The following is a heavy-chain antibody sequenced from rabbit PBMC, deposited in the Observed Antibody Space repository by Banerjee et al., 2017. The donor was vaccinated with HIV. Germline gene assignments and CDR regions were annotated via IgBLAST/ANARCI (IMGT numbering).Heavy chain of an antibody. CDR2: IISSTGTT. CDR1: GFSFSNNYW. J-gene: IGHJ4*01. Sequence: QEQLVESGGGLVQPEASLTLTCTASGFSFSNNYWLCWVRQAPGKGLELIACIISSTGTTRYASWVNGRFTISRSTSLNTVDLKMTSLTAADTATYFCARDFADSSSAGYDFNLWGPGTLVTVS. D-gene: IGHD1-1*01. V-gene: IGHV1S43*01. CDR3: ARDFADSSSAGYDFNL.